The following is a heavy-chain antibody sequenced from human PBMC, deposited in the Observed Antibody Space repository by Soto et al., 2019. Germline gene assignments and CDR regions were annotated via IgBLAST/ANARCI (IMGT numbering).Heavy chain of an antibody. Sequence: EVQLVQSGAEVKKPGESLKISCKGSPYSFARYWIGWVRQMPGKGLDWMGIIYPENSDTIYSPSFQGQVTISVDKSISTAYVQWSSLKASDTAMYYCAGVEYSTSSYSWGWGQGTLVTVSS. CDR3: AGVEYSTSSYSWG. D-gene: IGHD6-6*01. CDR1: PYSFARYW. CDR2: IYPENSDT. V-gene: IGHV5-51*03. J-gene: IGHJ4*02.